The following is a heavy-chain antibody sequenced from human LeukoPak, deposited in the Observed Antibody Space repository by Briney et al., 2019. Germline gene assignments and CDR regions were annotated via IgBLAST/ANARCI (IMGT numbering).Heavy chain of an antibody. CDR1: GYTFTSHD. V-gene: IGHV1-8*01. CDR3: TRGWDP. CDR2: INPDSGDA. J-gene: IGHJ5*02. Sequence: ASVKVSCKASGYTFTSHDINWVRQASGQGLEWMGYINPDSGDAGYAREFQGRLTVTRDNSITTAYMELDSLTAADTAVYYCTRGWDPWGLGTLVTVSS.